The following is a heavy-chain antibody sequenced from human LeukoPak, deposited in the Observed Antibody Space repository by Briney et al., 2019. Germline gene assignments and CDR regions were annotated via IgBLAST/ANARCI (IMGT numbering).Heavy chain of an antibody. J-gene: IGHJ4*02. CDR3: ARQLRGEAVAGHLQPFDY. CDR2: IYYSGST. Sequence: SETLSLTCTVSGGSISSYYWNWIRQPPGKGLEWIGYIYYSGSTNYNPSLKSRVTVSVDTSKNQFSLKLSSVTAADTAVYFSARQLRGEAVAGHLQPFDYWGQGTLVTVSS. D-gene: IGHD6-19*01. V-gene: IGHV4-59*08. CDR1: GGSISSYY.